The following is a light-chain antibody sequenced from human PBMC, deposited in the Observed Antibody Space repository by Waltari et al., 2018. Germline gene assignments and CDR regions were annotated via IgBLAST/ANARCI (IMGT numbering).Light chain of an antibody. CDR2: DTR. CDR1: SGAVTSGHY. Sequence: QAVVTQEPSLTVSPGGTVTLTCGSSSGAVTSGHYPYWFQQKPGQAPRTLIYDTRNTHSRTPARFSGSLFGGKAALTRSGAQPEDEANYYCLLSYSGARVFGGGTKLTVL. CDR3: LLSYSGARV. J-gene: IGLJ3*02. V-gene: IGLV7-46*01.